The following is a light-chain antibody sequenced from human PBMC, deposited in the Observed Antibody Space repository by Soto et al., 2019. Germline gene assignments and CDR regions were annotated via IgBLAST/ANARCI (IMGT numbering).Light chain of an antibody. CDR3: QQYNNWPRT. CDR1: QSVRSN. V-gene: IGKV3-15*01. J-gene: IGKJ2*01. CDR2: GAS. Sequence: EIVMTQSPAILSVSPGERATLSCRASQSVRSNLAWYQQKPGQAPRLLIYGASTRATGIPARFSGSGSGTEFTLTISSLQSEDFAVYYCQQYNNWPRTFGQGTKLDIK.